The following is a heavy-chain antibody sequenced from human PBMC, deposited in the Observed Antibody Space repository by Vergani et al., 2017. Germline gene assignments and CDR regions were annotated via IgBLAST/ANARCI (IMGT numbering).Heavy chain of an antibody. Sequence: EVQLLQSGGGVIQPGGSVRLSCAASGFTFSACPMTWVRQAPGKGLEWVSSISSSSSYIYYADSVKGRFTISRDNAKNSLYLQMNSLRAEDTAGYYCARDPSGCSSTSCYKGGYGYWGQGTLVTVSS. CDR3: ARDPSGCSSTSCYKGGYGY. CDR2: ISSSSSYI. V-gene: IGHV3-21*01. D-gene: IGHD2-2*02. J-gene: IGHJ4*02. CDR1: GFTFSACP.